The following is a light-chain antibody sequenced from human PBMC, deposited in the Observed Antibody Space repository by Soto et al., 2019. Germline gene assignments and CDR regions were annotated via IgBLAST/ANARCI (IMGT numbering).Light chain of an antibody. V-gene: IGKV1-12*01. Sequence: DIQMTQSPSSVSASIGDRVTITCRASQDIDSWLAWFQQKPGEAPRLLIYAAISLHSGVPSRFIGAGSGTDFSLTISSLQPEDFATYFCQQGNSFPLTFGGGTKVEIK. J-gene: IGKJ4*01. CDR2: AAI. CDR3: QQGNSFPLT. CDR1: QDIDSW.